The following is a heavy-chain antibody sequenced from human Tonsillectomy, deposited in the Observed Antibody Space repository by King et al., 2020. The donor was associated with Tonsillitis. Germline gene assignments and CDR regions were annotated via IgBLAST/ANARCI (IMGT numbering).Heavy chain of an antibody. J-gene: IGHJ4*02. CDR3: ARDVPYSFCGGDCYAFDY. CDR2: IRTSSTYI. Sequence: QLVQSGGGLVKRGGSLRLSCAASGFTFSTYSMNWVRQAPGKGLEWVSSIRTSSTYIYYADSVKDRFTISRDNAKNSLYLQMNSLRAEDTAVYYCARDVPYSFCGGDCYAFDYWGQGTLVTVSS. CDR1: GFTFSTYS. V-gene: IGHV3-21*01. D-gene: IGHD2-21*02.